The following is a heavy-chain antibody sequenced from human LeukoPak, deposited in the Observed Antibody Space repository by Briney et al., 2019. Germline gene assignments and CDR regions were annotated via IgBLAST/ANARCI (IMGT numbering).Heavy chain of an antibody. J-gene: IGHJ6*04. CDR1: GFTFSSYA. V-gene: IGHV3-30*04. Sequence: PGRSLRLSCAASGFTFSSYAMHWVRQAPGKGLEWVAVISYDGSNKYYADSVKGRFTISRDNSMNTLYLQMNSLRAEDTAVYYCARDRGGGYCSSTSCYDGGDYYYYGMDVWGKGTTVTVSS. D-gene: IGHD2-2*01. CDR3: ARDRGGGYCSSTSCYDGGDYYYYGMDV. CDR2: ISYDGSNK.